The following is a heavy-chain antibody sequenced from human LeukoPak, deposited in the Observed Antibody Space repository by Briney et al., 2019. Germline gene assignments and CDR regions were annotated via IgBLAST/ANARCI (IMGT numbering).Heavy chain of an antibody. CDR3: ASIWFGELGINWFDP. V-gene: IGHV1-18*01. D-gene: IGHD3-10*01. Sequence: ASVKVSCKVSGSTFTNHGISWVREAPGQGLEWMGWISTYNGHTNYAQKLQGRVTMTTDTSTSTAYMELRSLRSDDTAVYYCASIWFGELGINWFDPWGQGTLVTVSS. J-gene: IGHJ5*02. CDR1: GSTFTNHG. CDR2: ISTYNGHT.